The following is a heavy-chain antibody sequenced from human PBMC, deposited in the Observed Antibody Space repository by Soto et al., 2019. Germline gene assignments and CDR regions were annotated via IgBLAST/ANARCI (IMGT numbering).Heavy chain of an antibody. V-gene: IGHV1-69*01. CDR2: IIPSSGTP. CDR3: ASSYGTSWYGDY. Sequence: QVQLVQSGAEVKKPGSSVKVSCKASGGSFNNYAVTWVRQAPGQGLEWMGGIIPSSGTPNYVQRFQGRVTITADESTSTVSMELSSLRSEDTALYYCASSYGTSWYGDYWGQGTLVTVSS. J-gene: IGHJ4*02. CDR1: GGSFNNYA. D-gene: IGHD6-13*01.